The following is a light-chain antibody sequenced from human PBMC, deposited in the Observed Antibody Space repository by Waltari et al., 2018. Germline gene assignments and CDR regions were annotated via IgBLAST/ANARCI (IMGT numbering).Light chain of an antibody. J-gene: IGLJ1*01. CDR3: SSYAGSNNLV. CDR2: EVS. Sequence: QSALTPPPSASASPGPSVTISCTGTISDIGGYKYLSWYRQHPGKGPKLLIYEVSKRPSGVPNRFSGSKSGNTASLTVSGLQAEDEADYYCSSYAGSNNLVFGTGTKVTVL. CDR1: ISDIGGYKY. V-gene: IGLV2-8*01.